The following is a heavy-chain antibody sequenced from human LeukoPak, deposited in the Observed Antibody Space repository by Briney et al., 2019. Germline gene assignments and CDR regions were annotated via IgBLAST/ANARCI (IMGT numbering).Heavy chain of an antibody. CDR2: IYYSGST. CDR1: GGSFSGYY. J-gene: IGHJ4*02. V-gene: IGHV4-34*01. CDR3: ARHGTYYYDSSGYYTSYYFDY. Sequence: SETLSLTCAVYGGSFSGYYWSWIRQPPGKGLEWIGSIYYSGSTYYNPSLKSRVTISVDTSKNQFSLKLSSVTAADTAVYYCARHGTYYYDSSGYYTSYYFDYWGQGTLVTVSS. D-gene: IGHD3-22*01.